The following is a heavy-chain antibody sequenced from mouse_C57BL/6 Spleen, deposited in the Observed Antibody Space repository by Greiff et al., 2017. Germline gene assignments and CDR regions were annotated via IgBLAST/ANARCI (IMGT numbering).Heavy chain of an antibody. Sequence: QSGPGLVKPSQSLSLTCSVTGYSITSGYYWNWIRQFPGNKLEWMGYISYDGSNNYNPSLKNRISITRDTSKNQFFLKLNSVTTEDTATYYCARLDGYSYWYFDVWGTGTTVTVSS. D-gene: IGHD2-3*01. CDR1: GYSITSGYY. J-gene: IGHJ1*03. V-gene: IGHV3-6*01. CDR3: ARLDGYSYWYFDV. CDR2: ISYDGSN.